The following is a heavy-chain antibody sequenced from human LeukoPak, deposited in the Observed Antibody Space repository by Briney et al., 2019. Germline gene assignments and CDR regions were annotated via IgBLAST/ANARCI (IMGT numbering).Heavy chain of an antibody. CDR1: GGSMSSYY. D-gene: IGHD5-18*01. Sequence: PSETLSLTCTVSGGSMSSYYWNWIRQPPGKGLEGIGYIYYSGSTNYNPSLKSRVTISVDTSKNQFSLKLSSVTAADTAVYYCARSGYSYDLVDYWGQGTLVTVSS. CDR2: IYYSGST. CDR3: ARSGYSYDLVDY. J-gene: IGHJ4*02. V-gene: IGHV4-59*08.